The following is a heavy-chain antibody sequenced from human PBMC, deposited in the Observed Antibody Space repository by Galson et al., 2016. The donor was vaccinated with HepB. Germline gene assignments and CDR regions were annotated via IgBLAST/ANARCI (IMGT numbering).Heavy chain of an antibody. Sequence: SVKVSCKASGYTFNSYGFGWVRQAPGQGLEWMGRINPESDTTNHAQKFRGRITMTADDSTSTAHMELSSLTSEDTAVYYCARLKRFLEWMPETYYAHYGMDVWGQGTAVTVSS. CDR2: INPESDTT. D-gene: IGHD3-3*01. CDR3: ARLKRFLEWMPETYYAHYGMDV. J-gene: IGHJ6*02. CDR1: GYTFNSYG. V-gene: IGHV1-69*13.